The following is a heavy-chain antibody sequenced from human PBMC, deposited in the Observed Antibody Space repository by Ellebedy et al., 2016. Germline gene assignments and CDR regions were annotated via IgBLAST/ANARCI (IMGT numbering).Heavy chain of an antibody. V-gene: IGHV3-9*01. J-gene: IGHJ5*02. CDR2: ISWNSGSI. CDR1: GFTFDDYA. CDR3: ARDDYSSGWYKGWFDP. Sequence: GGSLRLSCAASGFTFDDYAMHWVRQAPGKGLEWVSGISWNSGSIGYADSVKGRFTISRDNAKNSLYLQMNSLRAEDTALYYCARDDYSSGWYKGWFDPWGQGTLVTVSS. D-gene: IGHD6-19*01.